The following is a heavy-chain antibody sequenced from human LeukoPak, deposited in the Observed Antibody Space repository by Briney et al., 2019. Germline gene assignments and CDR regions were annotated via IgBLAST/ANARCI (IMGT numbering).Heavy chain of an antibody. D-gene: IGHD4-17*01. CDR1: GGSISSGGYS. V-gene: IGHV4-30-2*01. J-gene: IGHJ3*02. Sequence: RPSQTLSLTCAVPGGSISSGGYSWSWIRQPPGKGLEWIGYIYHSGSTYYNPSLKSRVTISVDRSKNQFSLKLSSVTAADTAVYYCARDYGIDRAFDIWGQGTMVTVSS. CDR2: IYHSGST. CDR3: ARDYGIDRAFDI.